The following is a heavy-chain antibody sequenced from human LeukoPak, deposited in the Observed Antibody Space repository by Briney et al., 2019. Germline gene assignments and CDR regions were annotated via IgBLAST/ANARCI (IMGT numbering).Heavy chain of an antibody. CDR1: GDSASSNSAA. J-gene: IGHJ4*02. V-gene: IGHV6-1*01. Sequence: SQTLSLTCAISGDSASSNSAAWNWIRQSPSRGLEWLGRTYYRSKWYNDYALSVKSRISINPDTSKNQFSLQLNSVTPEDTAVYYCARVQQLGQGFHYWGLGTLVTVSS. D-gene: IGHD6-13*01. CDR3: ARVQQLGQGFHY. CDR2: TYYRSKWYN.